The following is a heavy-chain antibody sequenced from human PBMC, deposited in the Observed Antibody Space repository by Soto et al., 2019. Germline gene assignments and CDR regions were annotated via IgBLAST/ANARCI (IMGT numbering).Heavy chain of an antibody. J-gene: IGHJ4*02. V-gene: IGHV1-18*01. Sequence: ASVKVSCKASGYTFTSYGISWVRQAPGQGLEWMGWISAYNGNTNYAQKLQGRVTMTTDTSTSTAYMGLRSLRSDDTAVYYCARDLRFLEFPPTTNNDYWGQGTLVTVSS. CDR2: ISAYNGNT. CDR3: ARDLRFLEFPPTTNNDY. CDR1: GYTFTSYG. D-gene: IGHD3-3*01.